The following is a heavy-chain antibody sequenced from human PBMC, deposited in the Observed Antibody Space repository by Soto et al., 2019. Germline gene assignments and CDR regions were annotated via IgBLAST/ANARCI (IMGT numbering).Heavy chain of an antibody. CDR2: ILVGGST. J-gene: IGHJ3*02. CDR1: GFICGGYD. V-gene: IGHV3-23*01. CDR3: AKATATGGGAFEI. Sequence: GGSLRLSCAVSGFICGGYDMSWFGRAPGKGLEWVSTILVGGSTHYEDSVKGRFTISRDTSKNTVYLQMNSLTAGDTAVYYCAKATATGGGAFEIYGQGTMVTVSS. D-gene: IGHD2-8*02.